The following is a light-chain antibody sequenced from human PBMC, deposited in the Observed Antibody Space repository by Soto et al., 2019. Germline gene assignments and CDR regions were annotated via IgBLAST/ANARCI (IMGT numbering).Light chain of an antibody. CDR2: EVS. CDR3: SSYAGSNNPVV. CDR1: SSDVGGYYY. V-gene: IGLV2-8*01. J-gene: IGLJ2*01. Sequence: QSALTQPPSASGSPGQSVTISCTGTSSDVGGYYYVSWYQQHPGTTPKLIIYEVSKRPSGVPDRFSGAKSGNTASLTVSGLQADDEADYYCSSYAGSNNPVVFGGGTKLTVL.